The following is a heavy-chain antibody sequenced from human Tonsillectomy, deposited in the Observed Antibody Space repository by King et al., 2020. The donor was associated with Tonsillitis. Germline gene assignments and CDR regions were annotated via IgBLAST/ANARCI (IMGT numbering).Heavy chain of an antibody. CDR1: GFTFSSYG. CDR2: ISYDGSNK. D-gene: IGHD3-10*01. V-gene: IGHV3-30*18. J-gene: IGHJ6*02. Sequence: VQLVESGGGVVQPGRSLRLSCAASGFTFSSYGMHWVRQAPGKGLEWVAVISYDGSNKYYADSVKGRFTISRDNSKNTLYLQMNSLRAEDTAVYYCAKDGHIIVRGVHYYYGMDVWGQGTTVTVSS. CDR3: AKDGHIIVRGVHYYYGMDV.